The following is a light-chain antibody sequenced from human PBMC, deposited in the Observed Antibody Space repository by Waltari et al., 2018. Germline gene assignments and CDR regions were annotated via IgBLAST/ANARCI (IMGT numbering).Light chain of an antibody. V-gene: IGKV1-8*01. CDR2: ASS. J-gene: IGKJ1*01. Sequence: AIRMTQSPASLSASTGARVTTSCRASQGVSTYLAWYQQKPGKAPSLLIYASSTLESGVPSKFSGSGSGTDFTLTISCLQSEDFATYYCQQYHTYPWTFGQGTKVEI. CDR1: QGVSTY. CDR3: QQYHTYPWT.